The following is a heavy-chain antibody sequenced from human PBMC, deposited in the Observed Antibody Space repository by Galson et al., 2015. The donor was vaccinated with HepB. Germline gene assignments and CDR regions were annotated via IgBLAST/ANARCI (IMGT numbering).Heavy chain of an antibody. CDR2: INHSGST. V-gene: IGHV4-34*01. D-gene: IGHD6-6*01. Sequence: LSLTCAVYGGSFSGYYWSWIRQPPGKGLEWIGEINHSGSTNYNPSLKSRVTISVDTSKNQFSLKLSSVTAADTAVYYCARGLGYSSSWSLPSSWFDPWGQGTLVTVSS. CDR1: GGSFSGYY. CDR3: ARGLGYSSSWSLPSSWFDP. J-gene: IGHJ5*02.